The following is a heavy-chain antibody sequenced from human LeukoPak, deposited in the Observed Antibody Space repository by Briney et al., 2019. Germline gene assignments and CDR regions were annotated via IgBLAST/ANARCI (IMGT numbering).Heavy chain of an antibody. V-gene: IGHV1-2*02. CDR3: ARDYYDSSGYYVGLLDY. J-gene: IGHJ4*02. Sequence: ASVKVSCKASGYTFTGYYMHWVRQAPGQGLEWMGWINPNSGGTNYAQKFQGRVTMTRDTSISTAYMELSSLRSEDTAVYYCARDYYDSSGYYVGLLDYWGQGTLVTVPS. CDR2: INPNSGGT. CDR1: GYTFTGYY. D-gene: IGHD3-22*01.